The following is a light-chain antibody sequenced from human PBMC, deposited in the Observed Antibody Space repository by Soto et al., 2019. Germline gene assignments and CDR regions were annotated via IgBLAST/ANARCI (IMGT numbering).Light chain of an antibody. CDR2: GAS. CDR1: QSVSSSY. V-gene: IGKV3-20*01. Sequence: DIVLTQSPGTLSLSPGERATLSCRTSQSVSSSYLAWYQQKPGQAPRLLIYGASSRATGIPGRFSGSGSGTDFTLTISRLEPEDFAVYYCQQYGSSPWTFGQGTKVDIK. J-gene: IGKJ1*01. CDR3: QQYGSSPWT.